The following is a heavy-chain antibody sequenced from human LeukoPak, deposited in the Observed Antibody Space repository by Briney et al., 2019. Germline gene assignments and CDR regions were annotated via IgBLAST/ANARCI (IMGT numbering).Heavy chain of an antibody. CDR3: IVVVEPPDSDGFDV. CDR1: GFTFGNSW. Sequence: GGSLRLSCAASGFTFGNSWVHWVRQAPGEGLVWVSLINADGSTTSYADSVKGRFTISRDNARNTLSLEMNSLTIEDTAVYYCIVVVEPPDSDGFDVWGQGTMITVSS. V-gene: IGHV3-74*01. J-gene: IGHJ3*01. D-gene: IGHD1-14*01. CDR2: INADGSTT.